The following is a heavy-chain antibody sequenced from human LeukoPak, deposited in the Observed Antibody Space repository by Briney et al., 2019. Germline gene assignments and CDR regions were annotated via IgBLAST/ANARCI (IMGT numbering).Heavy chain of an antibody. J-gene: IGHJ4*02. D-gene: IGHD5-24*01. CDR2: IYPGDSDT. V-gene: IGHV5-51*01. CDR1: GYTFTSYG. Sequence: KVSCKASGYTFTSYGISWVRQMPGKGLEWMGIIYPGDSDTRYSPSFQGQVTISADKSISTAYLQWSSLEASDTAMYYCARGRDGYNLGFDYWGQGTLVTVSS. CDR3: ARGRDGYNLGFDY.